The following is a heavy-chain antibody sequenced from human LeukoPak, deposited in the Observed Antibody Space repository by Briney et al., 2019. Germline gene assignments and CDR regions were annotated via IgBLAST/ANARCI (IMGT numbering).Heavy chain of an antibody. D-gene: IGHD3-22*01. CDR2: IYSGGST. V-gene: IGHV3-53*01. CDR3: ARGVYDSSGYYFDY. CDR1: GFTVSSNY. Sequence: GGSLRLSCAASGFTVSSNYMSWVRQAPGKGLEWVSVIYSGGSTYYADSVKGRFTISRDNSKNTLYLQMNSLRAEDTAVYYCARGVYDSSGYYFDYWGQGTLVTVSS. J-gene: IGHJ4*02.